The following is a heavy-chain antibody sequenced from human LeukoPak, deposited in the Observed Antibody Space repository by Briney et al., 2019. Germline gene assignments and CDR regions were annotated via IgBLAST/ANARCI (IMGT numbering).Heavy chain of an antibody. J-gene: IGHJ4*02. Sequence: SETLSLTCTVSGGSIDSNSYYWGWIRQSPGKGLEWIGSINYSGSAYYNPSLKSRVTISVDTSKKQFSLKLSSVTASDTAVYYCAREGGRFTMKVVVLDFWGQGSLVTVSS. D-gene: IGHD3-22*01. V-gene: IGHV4-39*02. CDR3: AREGGRFTMKVVVLDF. CDR2: INYSGSA. CDR1: GGSIDSNSYY.